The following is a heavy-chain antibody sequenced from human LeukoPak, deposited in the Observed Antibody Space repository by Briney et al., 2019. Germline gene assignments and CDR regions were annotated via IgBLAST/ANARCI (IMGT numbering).Heavy chain of an antibody. CDR3: AKDPQAAAGLNWFDP. V-gene: IGHV3-23*01. D-gene: IGHD6-13*01. J-gene: IGHJ5*02. CDR1: GFTFSSYA. Sequence: GGSLRLSRAASGFTFSSYAMSWVRQAPGKGLEWVSAISGSGGSTYYADSVKGRFTISRDNSKNTLYLQMNSLRAEDTAVYYCAKDPQAAAGLNWFDPWGQGTLVTVSS. CDR2: ISGSGGST.